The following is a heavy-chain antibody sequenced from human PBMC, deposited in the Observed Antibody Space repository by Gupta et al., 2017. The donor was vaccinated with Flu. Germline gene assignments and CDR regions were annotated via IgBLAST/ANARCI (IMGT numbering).Heavy chain of an antibody. D-gene: IGHD3-3*02. CDR1: SDDE. CDR2: INSKSVT. CDR3: ARVHLDS. J-gene: IGHJ5*01. V-gene: IGHV3-48*03. Sequence: SDDEMNCVRLAPGKGLECVSFINSKSVTYNTESVRGRFTMSRDNARNSVYLQMNSRRVEDTGLYYCARVHLDSWGQGTLVTVSS.